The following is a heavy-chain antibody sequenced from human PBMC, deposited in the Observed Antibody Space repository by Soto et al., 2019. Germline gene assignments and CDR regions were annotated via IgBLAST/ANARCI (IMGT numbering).Heavy chain of an antibody. CDR1: GFTFTSYA. CDR2: ISGSGGDT. J-gene: IGHJ4*02. Sequence: EVQLLESGGGLVQPGGSPRLSCSASGFTFTSYAMSWVHQAPGKGLEWVSGISGSGGDTKSADSVKGRFTISRDNFKNMLYLQMNSLRAEDTAVYYCAKHDFWTLYNTGLDSWGQGTLVTVSS. CDR3: AKHDFWTLYNTGLDS. V-gene: IGHV3-23*01. D-gene: IGHD3-3*01.